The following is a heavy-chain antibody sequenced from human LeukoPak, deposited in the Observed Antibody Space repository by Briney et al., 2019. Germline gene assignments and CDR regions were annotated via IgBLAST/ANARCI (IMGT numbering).Heavy chain of an antibody. V-gene: IGHV1-8*01. CDR1: GYTFTSYD. CDR3: ARVEVLGYDFWSGYYHYYYYGMDV. D-gene: IGHD3-3*01. CDR2: MNPNSGNT. J-gene: IGHJ6*02. Sequence: ASVEVSCKASGYTFTSYDINWVRQATGQGLEWMGWMNPNSGNTGYAQKFQGRVTMTRNTSISTAYMELSSLRSEDTAVYYCARVEVLGYDFWSGYYHYYYYGMDVWGQGTTVTVSS.